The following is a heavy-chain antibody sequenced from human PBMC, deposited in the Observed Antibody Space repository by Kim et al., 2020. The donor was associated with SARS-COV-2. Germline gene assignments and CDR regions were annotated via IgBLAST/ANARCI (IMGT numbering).Heavy chain of an antibody. CDR1: GGSISSYY. J-gene: IGHJ4*02. Sequence: SETLSLTCTVSGGSISSYYWSWIRQPPGKGLEWIGYIYYSGSTNYNPSLKSRVTISVDTSKNQFSLKLSSVTAADTAVYYCARIIRRHGITMVRGVIANYSFDDWGQGTLVTVSS. D-gene: IGHD3-10*01. V-gene: IGHV4-59*01. CDR3: ARIIRRHGITMVRGVIANYSFDD. CDR2: IYYSGST.